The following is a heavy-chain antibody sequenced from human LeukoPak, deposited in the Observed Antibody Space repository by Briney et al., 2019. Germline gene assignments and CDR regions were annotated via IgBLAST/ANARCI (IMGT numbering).Heavy chain of an antibody. V-gene: IGHV3-49*03. Sequence: PGGSLRLSCTASGFTFGDYAMSWFRQAPGKGLEWVGFIRSKAYGGTTEYAASVKGRFTISRDDSKSIAYLQMNSLKTEDTAVYYCTRAPSSGELLYGFDYWGQGTLVTVSS. CDR1: GFTFGDYA. J-gene: IGHJ4*02. D-gene: IGHD3-10*01. CDR3: TRAPSSGELLYGFDY. CDR2: IRSKAYGGTT.